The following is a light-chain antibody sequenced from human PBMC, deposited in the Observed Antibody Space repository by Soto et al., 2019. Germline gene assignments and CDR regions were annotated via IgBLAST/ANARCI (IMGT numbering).Light chain of an antibody. CDR1: QSVNNN. J-gene: IGKJ1*01. Sequence: EIVMTQSPATLSVSPGERVTLSCRASQSVNNNLAWYQQKPGQAPRLLIYGASNRATGIPDRFSGSGSGTDFTLTISRLEPEDFAVYYCQQYGSSGTFGQGTKVDIK. CDR2: GAS. CDR3: QQYGSSGT. V-gene: IGKV3-20*01.